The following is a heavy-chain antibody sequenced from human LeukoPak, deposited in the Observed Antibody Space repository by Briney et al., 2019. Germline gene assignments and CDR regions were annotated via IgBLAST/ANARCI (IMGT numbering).Heavy chain of an antibody. D-gene: IGHD3-10*01. Sequence: GASVKVSCKASGYPFSAHFLNWVRQAPGQGLEWMGNIDTTTGNPRYGQDFTGRFVFSLDTSVSTAYLQITSLKADDTAAYYCVRGTPTPGMDYWGQGTQVTVSS. CDR3: VRGTPTPGMDY. CDR2: IDTTTGNP. J-gene: IGHJ4*02. V-gene: IGHV7-4-1*02. CDR1: GYPFSAHF.